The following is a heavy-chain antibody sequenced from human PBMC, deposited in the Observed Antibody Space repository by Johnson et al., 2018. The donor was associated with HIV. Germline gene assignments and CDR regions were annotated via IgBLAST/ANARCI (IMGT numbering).Heavy chain of an antibody. J-gene: IGHJ3*02. D-gene: IGHD5-24*01. CDR2: ISYDGSKK. V-gene: IGHV3-33*05. CDR3: ARGGDGYNSRFREPFGAFDI. Sequence: QVQLVESGGGVVQPGRSLRLACAASGLTFSSFGMHWVRQAPGKGLEWVAVISYDGSKKYYADSVKGRFTISRDNAKNSLYLQMNSLRAEDTAVYYCARGGDGYNSRFREPFGAFDIWGQGTMVTVSS. CDR1: GLTFSSFG.